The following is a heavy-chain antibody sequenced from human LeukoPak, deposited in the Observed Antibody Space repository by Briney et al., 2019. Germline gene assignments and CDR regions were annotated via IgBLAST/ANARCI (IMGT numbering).Heavy chain of an antibody. CDR2: IIPILGIP. Sequence: ASVKVSCKASGGTFSSYAISWVRQAPGQGLEWMGRIIPILGIPNYAQKFEGRVTITADKSTTTAYMELSSLRSEDTAVYYCATEAIVVVTARDYWYFDLWGRGTLVTVSS. CDR3: ATEAIVVVTARDYWYFDL. D-gene: IGHD2-21*02. CDR1: GGTFSSYA. J-gene: IGHJ2*01. V-gene: IGHV1-69*04.